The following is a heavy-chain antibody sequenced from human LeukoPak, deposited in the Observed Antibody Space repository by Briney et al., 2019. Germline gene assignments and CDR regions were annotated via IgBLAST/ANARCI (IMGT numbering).Heavy chain of an antibody. D-gene: IGHD5-12*01. J-gene: IGHJ4*02. Sequence: PSETLSLTRAVYGGSFSGYYWSWIRQPPGKGLEWIGEINHSGSTNYNPSLKSRVTISVDTSKNQFSLKLSSVTAADTAVYYCARAEGGYSGYDLSLFDYWGQGTLVTVSS. CDR2: INHSGST. CDR3: ARAEGGYSGYDLSLFDY. V-gene: IGHV4-34*01. CDR1: GGSFSGYY.